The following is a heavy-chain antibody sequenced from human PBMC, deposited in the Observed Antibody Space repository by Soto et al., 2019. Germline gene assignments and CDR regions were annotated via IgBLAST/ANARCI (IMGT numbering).Heavy chain of an antibody. CDR1: GFSLTSPGMC. J-gene: IGHJ6*02. V-gene: IGHV2-70*13. CDR3: ARSIRGPRRFNGMDV. Sequence: SGPTLVEPTETLTLTCTFSGFSLTSPGMCVSWIRQPPGKALEWLALIERDDDDKYYSTSLKTRLTISKDTRKNQVVLTMANMDPADTGTYYCARSIRGPRRFNGMDVWGQGTTVTVSS. D-gene: IGHD1-20*01. CDR2: IERDDDDK.